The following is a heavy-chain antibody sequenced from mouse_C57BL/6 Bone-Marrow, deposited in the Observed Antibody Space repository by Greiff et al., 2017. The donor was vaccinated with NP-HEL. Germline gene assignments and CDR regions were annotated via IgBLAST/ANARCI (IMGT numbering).Heavy chain of an antibody. CDR2: IDPENGDT. Sequence: EVQLQQSGAELVRPGASVKLSCTASGFNIKDDYMHWVKQRPEQGLEWIGWIDPENGDTEYASKFQGKATITADTSSNTAYLQLSSLTSEDTAVYYCTTGTTVVTYFDYWGKGTTLTVSS. J-gene: IGHJ2*01. D-gene: IGHD1-1*01. CDR1: GFNIKDDY. CDR3: TTGTTVVTYFDY. V-gene: IGHV14-4*01.